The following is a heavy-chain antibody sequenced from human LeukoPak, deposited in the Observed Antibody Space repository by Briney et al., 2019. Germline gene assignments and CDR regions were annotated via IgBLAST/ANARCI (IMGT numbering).Heavy chain of an antibody. CDR3: ARDDRRASIVVVPAAPDY. J-gene: IGHJ4*02. Sequence: PGGSLRLSCAASGFTFSSYAMSWVRQAPGKGLEWVSAISGSGGSTYYADSVKGRFTISRDNSKNTLYLQMNSLRAEDTAVYYCARDDRRASIVVVPAAPDYWGQGTLVTVSS. CDR1: GFTFSSYA. D-gene: IGHD2-2*01. CDR2: ISGSGGST. V-gene: IGHV3-23*01.